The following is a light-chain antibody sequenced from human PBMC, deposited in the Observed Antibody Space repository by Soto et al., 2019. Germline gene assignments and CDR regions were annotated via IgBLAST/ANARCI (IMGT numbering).Light chain of an antibody. J-gene: IGLJ1*01. Sequence: QSVLTQPASVSGSPGQSITISCTGTSSDVGGYNYVSWYQQHPGKAPKLMIYDVSNRPSGVPNRFSGSKSGNTASLTISGLQAEDEADYYCSSYTSSSRVFGTGTKLTVL. CDR1: SSDVGGYNY. CDR3: SSYTSSSRV. CDR2: DVS. V-gene: IGLV2-14*01.